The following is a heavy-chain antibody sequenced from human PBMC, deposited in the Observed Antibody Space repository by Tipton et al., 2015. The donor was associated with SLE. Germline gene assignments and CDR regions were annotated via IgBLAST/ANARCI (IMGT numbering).Heavy chain of an antibody. CDR2: VFRGGST. Sequence: TLSLTCSVYGDSLSGQYWSWIRQPPGKGLEWIGEVFRGGSTNYSPSLESRVTITVDMSKNQFSLRLISVTAADTAVYYCAKDYNYDNADYNWGQGTLVTVST. J-gene: IGHJ4*02. V-gene: IGHV4-34*12. D-gene: IGHD4-17*01. CDR3: AKDYNYDNADYN. CDR1: GDSLSGQY.